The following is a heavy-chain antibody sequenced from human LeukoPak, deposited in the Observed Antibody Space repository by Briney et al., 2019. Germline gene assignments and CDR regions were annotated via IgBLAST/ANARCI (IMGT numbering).Heavy chain of an antibody. D-gene: IGHD2-2*01. CDR1: GYTFTGYY. V-gene: IGHV1-2*04. CDR2: INPNSGGT. Sequence: GSSVKVSCKASGYTFTGYYMHWVRQAPGQGLEWMGWINPNSGGTNYAQKFQGWVTMTRDTSISTAYMELSRLRSDDTAVYYCALSDGYAPFDIWGQGTMVTVSS. J-gene: IGHJ3*02. CDR3: ALSDGYAPFDI.